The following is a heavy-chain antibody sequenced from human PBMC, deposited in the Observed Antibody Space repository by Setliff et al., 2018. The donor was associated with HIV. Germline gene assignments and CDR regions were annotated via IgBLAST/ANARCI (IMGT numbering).Heavy chain of an antibody. V-gene: IGHV1-69*13. CDR2: IIPLFGTA. Sequence: SVKVSCKAAGGTFSGHAINWVRQAPGQGVEWMGEIIPLFGTAHYAQRFQDRLTMTADPSTSTAFMELRDLRSDDTAVYYCARDISVLRGRDYWGQGTLVTVS. D-gene: IGHD3-10*01. CDR1: GGTFSGHA. CDR3: ARDISVLRGRDY. J-gene: IGHJ4*02.